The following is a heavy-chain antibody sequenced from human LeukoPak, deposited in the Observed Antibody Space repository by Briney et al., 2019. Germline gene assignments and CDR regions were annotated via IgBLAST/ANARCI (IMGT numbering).Heavy chain of an antibody. Sequence: GVLRLSCAASGFTFSSYWMNWVRQAPGKGLEWLAIVKHDGSETHYVDSVRGRFTISKDSARPSVYLQMNSLRGEDTAVYYCAGGSGYLAPHWGQGTLVTVSS. J-gene: IGHJ4*02. CDR3: AGGSGYLAPH. CDR2: VKHDGSET. CDR1: GFTFSSYW. D-gene: IGHD3-22*01. V-gene: IGHV3-7*04.